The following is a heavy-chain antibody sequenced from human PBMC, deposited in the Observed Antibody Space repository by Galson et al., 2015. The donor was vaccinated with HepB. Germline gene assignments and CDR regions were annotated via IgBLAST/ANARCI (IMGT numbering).Heavy chain of an antibody. V-gene: IGHV3-20*04. J-gene: IGHJ4*02. CDR3: ARDPQFYFDY. CDR2: INWNGGST. Sequence: SLRLSCAASGFTFDDYGMSWVRQAPGKGLEWLSGINWNGGSTGYTDSVKGRFTISRDNAKNSLYLQMNSLRAEDTALYYCARDPQFYFDYWGQGTLVTVSS. CDR1: GFTFDDYG.